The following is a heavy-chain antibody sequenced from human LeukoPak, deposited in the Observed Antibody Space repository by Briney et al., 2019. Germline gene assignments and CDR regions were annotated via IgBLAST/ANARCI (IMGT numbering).Heavy chain of an antibody. D-gene: IGHD2-21*02. CDR2: VSTDGRST. J-gene: IGHJ4*02. CDR1: GFPFSSFW. Sequence: PGGSLRLSCAASGFPFSSFWMHWVRQVPGQGLEWVSRVSTDGRSTNYADSVKGRFTISRDNTKNTVLLQMNSLRADGTAVYYCARGCDGGCYGLGHWGQGTLVTVSS. V-gene: IGHV3-74*01. CDR3: ARGCDGGCYGLGH.